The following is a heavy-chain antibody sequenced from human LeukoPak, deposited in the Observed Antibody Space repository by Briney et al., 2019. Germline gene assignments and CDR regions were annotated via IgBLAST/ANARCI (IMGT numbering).Heavy chain of an antibody. CDR2: ISSSSSYI. V-gene: IGHV3-21*01. CDR3: AREGQQLAPIDY. Sequence: GGSLRLSCAASGFTFSSYWMNWVRQAPGKGLEWVSSISSSSSYIYYADSVKGRFTISRDNAKNSLYLQMNSLRAEDTAVYYCAREGQQLAPIDYWGQGTLVTVSS. CDR1: GFTFSSYW. J-gene: IGHJ4*02. D-gene: IGHD6-13*01.